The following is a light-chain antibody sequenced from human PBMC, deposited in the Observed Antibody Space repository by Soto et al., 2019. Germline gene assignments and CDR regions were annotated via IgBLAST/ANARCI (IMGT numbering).Light chain of an antibody. J-gene: IGLJ3*02. CDR3: CSYAGSYTGV. V-gene: IGLV2-11*01. CDR1: SSDVGDYNY. Sequence: QSALTQPRSVSGSPGQSVTISCTGTSSDVGDYNYVSWYQQHPGKAPKLLIYAGNMRPSGVPDRFSGSKSGNTASLTIAGLQAEDDADYSCCSYAGSYTGVFGGGTKLTVL. CDR2: AGN.